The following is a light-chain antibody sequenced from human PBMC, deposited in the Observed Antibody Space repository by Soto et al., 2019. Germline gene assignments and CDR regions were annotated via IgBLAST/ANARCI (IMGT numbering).Light chain of an antibody. CDR3: SSYAGSTTFDV. CDR1: NSDVGGYNY. CDR2: DVN. V-gene: IGLV2-8*01. J-gene: IGLJ1*01. Sequence: QSVLTQPPSASGSPGQSVAISCTGTNSDVGGYNYVSWYQQHPGKAHKLMIYDVNKRPSGVPDRFSGSKSGNTASLTVSGLQAEDEADYYCSSYAGSTTFDVFGTGTKVTVL.